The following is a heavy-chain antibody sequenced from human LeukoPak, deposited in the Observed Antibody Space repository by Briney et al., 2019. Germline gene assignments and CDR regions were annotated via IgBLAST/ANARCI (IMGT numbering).Heavy chain of an antibody. D-gene: IGHD6-13*01. CDR3: TTEIAAAGIGYYGMDV. J-gene: IGHJ6*02. V-gene: IGHV3-15*07. CDR2: IKSKTDGGTT. CDR1: GFTFNNAW. Sequence: GGSLRLSCAASGFTFNNAWMNWVRQAPGKGLEWVGRIKSKTDGGTTDYAAPVKGRFTISRDDSKNTLYLQMNSLKTEDTAVYYCTTEIAAAGIGYYGMDVWGQGTTVTVSS.